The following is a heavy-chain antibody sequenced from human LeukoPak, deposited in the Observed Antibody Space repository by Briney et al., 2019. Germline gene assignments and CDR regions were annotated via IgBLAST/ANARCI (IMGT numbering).Heavy chain of an antibody. V-gene: IGHV4-34*01. CDR1: GGSFSGYY. J-gene: IGHJ4*02. CDR3: ARGGVYGDYLRP. D-gene: IGHD4-17*01. CDR2: INHSGST. Sequence: SETLSLTCAVYGGSFSGYYWSWIRQPPGKGLEWIGEINHSGSTNYNPSLKSRVTISVDTSKNQFSLKLSSVTAADTAVYYCARGGVYGDYLRPWGQGTLVTVSS.